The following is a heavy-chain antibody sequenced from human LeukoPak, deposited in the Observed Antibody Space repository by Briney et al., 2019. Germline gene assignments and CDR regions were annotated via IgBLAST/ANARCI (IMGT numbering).Heavy chain of an antibody. CDR1: GFTFSSYE. Sequence: PGGSLRLSCAASGFTFSSYEMNWVRQAPGKGLEWVSYISSSGSTIYYADSVKDRFTISRDNAKNSLYLQMNSLRAEDTAVYYCASGGLQLWGPNFGGQGTLVTVSS. CDR3: ASGGLQLWGPNF. V-gene: IGHV3-48*03. CDR2: ISSSGSTI. J-gene: IGHJ4*02. D-gene: IGHD5-18*01.